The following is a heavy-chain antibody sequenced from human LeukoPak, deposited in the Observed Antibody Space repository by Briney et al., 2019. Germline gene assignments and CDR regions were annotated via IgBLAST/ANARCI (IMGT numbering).Heavy chain of an antibody. CDR1: GGFISSDY. V-gene: IGHV4-59*01. CDR2: IYNGGST. Sequence: PSETLSLTCTVSGGFISSDYWSWIRQPPGKGLEWIGYIYNGGSTNYSPSLKRRVTISLDTSKNQFSLKLTPVTAADTAVYYFLFGPNLYFYYNWGHGTLVTVSS. J-gene: IGHJ4*01. CDR3: LFGPNLYFYYN. D-gene: IGHD3-10*02.